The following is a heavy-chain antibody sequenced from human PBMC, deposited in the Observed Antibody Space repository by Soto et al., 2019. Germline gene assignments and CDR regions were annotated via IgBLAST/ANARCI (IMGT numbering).Heavy chain of an antibody. V-gene: IGHV3-48*02. CDR1: GFTFSSYG. D-gene: IGHD3-22*01. J-gene: IGHJ4*02. CDR2: ISSSSTTI. CDR3: ARSPYYYDSSNYYGY. Sequence: EVQLVESGGGLVQPGGSLRLSCAASGFTFSSYGMNWVRQAPGKGLEWVSYISSSSTTIYYADSVKGRFTIFSDNAKNSLYLQVNSLRDEDTAVYYCARSPYYYDSSNYYGYWGQGTLVTVSS.